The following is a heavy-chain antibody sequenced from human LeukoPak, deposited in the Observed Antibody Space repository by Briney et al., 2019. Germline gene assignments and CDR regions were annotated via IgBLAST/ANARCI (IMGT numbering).Heavy chain of an antibody. CDR2: IYTSGST. J-gene: IGHJ6*03. V-gene: IGHV4-61*02. D-gene: IGHD2-2*01. CDR3: ARDGQGSTGQLARRGDYYMDV. Sequence: SETLSLTCTVSGGSISSGSYYWSWIRQPAGKGLEWIGRIYTSGSTNYNPSLKSRVTISVDTSKNQFSLKLSSVTAADTAVYYCARDGQGSTGQLARRGDYYMDVWGKGTTVTVSS. CDR1: GGSISSGSYY.